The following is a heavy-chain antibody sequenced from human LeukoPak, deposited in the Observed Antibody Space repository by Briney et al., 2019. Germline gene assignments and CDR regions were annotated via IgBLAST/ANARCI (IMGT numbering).Heavy chain of an antibody. J-gene: IGHJ4*02. Sequence: TGGSLRLSCAASGFTFSSYSMNWVRQAPGKGLEWVSSISSSSSYIYYADSVKGRFTISRDNAKNSLYLQMNSLRAEDTAVYYCAKDGQRLRFLAARFDYWGQGTLVTVSS. CDR3: AKDGQRLRFLAARFDY. CDR1: GFTFSSYS. CDR2: ISSSSSYI. D-gene: IGHD3-3*01. V-gene: IGHV3-21*04.